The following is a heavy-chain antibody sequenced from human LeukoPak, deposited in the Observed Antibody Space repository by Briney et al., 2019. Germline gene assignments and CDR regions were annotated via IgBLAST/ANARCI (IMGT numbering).Heavy chain of an antibody. V-gene: IGHV1-18*01. CDR1: GYSFTTYG. CDR2: ISANNNNT. CDR3: ARVDDRGHYYDSSGPRKLFDY. D-gene: IGHD3-22*01. Sequence: ASVKVSCKASGYSFTTYGISWVRQAPGQGLEWMGWISANNNNTDNVQKLQGRVTMTTDTSTSTAYMELSRLRSDDTAVYYCARVDDRGHYYDSSGPRKLFDYWGQGTLVTVSS. J-gene: IGHJ4*02.